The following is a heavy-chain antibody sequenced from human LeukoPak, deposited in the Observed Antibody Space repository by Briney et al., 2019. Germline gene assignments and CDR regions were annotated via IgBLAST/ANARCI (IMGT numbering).Heavy chain of an antibody. D-gene: IGHD1-26*01. CDR3: ARVSGSYYGYNWFDP. Sequence: SETLSLTCIVSGYSINSGYYWGWIRQPPGKGLEWIGYIYYSGSTNYNPSLKSRVTISVDTSKNQFSLKLSSVTAADTAVYYCARVSGSYYGYNWFDPWGQGTLVTVSS. J-gene: IGHJ5*02. CDR1: GYSINSGYY. V-gene: IGHV4-61*01. CDR2: IYYSGST.